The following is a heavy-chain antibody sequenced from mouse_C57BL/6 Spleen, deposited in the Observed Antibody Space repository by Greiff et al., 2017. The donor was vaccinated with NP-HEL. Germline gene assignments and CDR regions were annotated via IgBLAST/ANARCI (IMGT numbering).Heavy chain of an antibody. CDR3: ARAYYSTPYFDY. J-gene: IGHJ2*01. V-gene: IGHV1-26*01. Sequence: EVQLQQSGPELVKPGASVKISCKASGYTFTDYYMNWVKQSHGKSLEWIGDINPNNGGTSYNQKFKGKATLTVDKSSSTAYMELRSLTSEDSAVYYCARAYYSTPYFDYWGQGTTLTVSS. CDR1: GYTFTDYY. CDR2: INPNNGGT. D-gene: IGHD2-5*01.